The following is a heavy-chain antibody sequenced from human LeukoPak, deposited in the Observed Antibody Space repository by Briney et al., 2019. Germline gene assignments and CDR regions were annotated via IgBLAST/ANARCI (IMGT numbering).Heavy chain of an antibody. CDR3: ARDLSSSGFDAFDI. V-gene: IGHV1-69*04. Sequence: GGSLRLSCAASGGTFSSYAISWVRQAPGQGLEWMGRIIPILGIANYAQKFQGRVTITADKSTSTAYMELSSLRSEDTAVYYCARDLSSSGFDAFDIWGQGTMVTVSS. CDR2: IIPILGIA. CDR1: GGTFSSYA. D-gene: IGHD3-22*01. J-gene: IGHJ3*02.